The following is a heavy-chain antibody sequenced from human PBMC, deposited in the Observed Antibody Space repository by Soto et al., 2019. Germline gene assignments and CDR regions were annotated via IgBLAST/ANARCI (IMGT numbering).Heavy chain of an antibody. CDR1: GFTFSSYA. D-gene: IGHD4-17*01. CDR2: ISGSGGST. Sequence: PGESLKISCAASGFTFSSYAMSWVRQAPGEGLEWVSAISGSGGSTYYADSVKGRFTISRDNSKNTLYLQMTSLRAEDTAVYYCAKIQSPSIYGGNSGFGYWGQGTLVTVSS. CDR3: AKIQSPSIYGGNSGFGY. V-gene: IGHV3-23*01. J-gene: IGHJ4*02.